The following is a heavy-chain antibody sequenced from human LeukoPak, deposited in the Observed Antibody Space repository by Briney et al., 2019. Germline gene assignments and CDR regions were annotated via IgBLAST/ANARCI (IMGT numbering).Heavy chain of an antibody. Sequence: SETLSLTCAVYGGSFSGYYWSWIRQPPGKGLEWIGEINHSGSTNYNPSLKSRVTISVDTSKNQFSLKLSSVTAADTAVYYCARIGYSSIWGRFDYWGQGTLVTVSP. CDR3: ARIGYSSIWGRFDY. V-gene: IGHV4-34*01. CDR1: GGSFSGYY. CDR2: INHSGST. D-gene: IGHD6-13*01. J-gene: IGHJ4*02.